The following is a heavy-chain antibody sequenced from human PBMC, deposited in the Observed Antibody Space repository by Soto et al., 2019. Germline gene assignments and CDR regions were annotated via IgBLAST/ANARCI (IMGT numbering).Heavy chain of an antibody. CDR1: GYTFTSYY. D-gene: IGHD1-1*01. Sequence: EASVKVSCKASGYTFTSYYMHWVRQAPGQGLEWMGIINPSGGSTSYAQKFQGRVTMTRDTSTSTVYMELSSLRSEDTAVYYCARGLKMDDHAYYFDYWGQGTLVTVSS. CDR2: INPSGGST. V-gene: IGHV1-46*01. CDR3: ARGLKMDDHAYYFDY. J-gene: IGHJ4*02.